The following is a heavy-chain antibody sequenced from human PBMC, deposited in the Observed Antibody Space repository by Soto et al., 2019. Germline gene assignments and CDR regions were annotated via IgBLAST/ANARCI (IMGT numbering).Heavy chain of an antibody. CDR2: INGDGDTT. D-gene: IGHD4-4*01. V-gene: IGHV3-74*01. J-gene: IGHJ5*02. CDR1: GVTPGADG. Sequence: HGGPLRLGCAASGVTPGADGMHWVRQAPGKGLVWVSRINGDGDTTNYADSVKGRFTISRDNAKNTEYLQMSSLRAEDPAVYYCARSPTRTNYADHFDPWGQGT. CDR3: ARSPTRTNYADHFDP.